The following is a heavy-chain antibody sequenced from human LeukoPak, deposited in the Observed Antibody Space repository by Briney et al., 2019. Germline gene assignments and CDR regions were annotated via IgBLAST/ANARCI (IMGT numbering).Heavy chain of an antibody. CDR1: GGSISSGDYY. Sequence: SETLSLTCTVSGGSISSGDYYWSWIRQPPGTGLEWIGYIYYSGSTYYNPSLKSRVTISVDTSKNQFSLKLSSVTAADTAVYYCARDSRLRYYGMDVWGQGTTVTVSS. V-gene: IGHV4-30-4*01. CDR2: IYYSGST. D-gene: IGHD3-16*01. J-gene: IGHJ6*02. CDR3: ARDSRLRYYGMDV.